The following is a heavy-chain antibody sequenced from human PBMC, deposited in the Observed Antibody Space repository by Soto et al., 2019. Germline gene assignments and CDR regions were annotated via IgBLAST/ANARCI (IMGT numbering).Heavy chain of an antibody. V-gene: IGHV3-13*01. CDR3: ARGRYSNYDYYYYGMDV. Sequence: EVQLVESGGGLVQPGGSLRLSCAASGFTFSSYDMHWVRQATGKGLEWVSAIGTAGDTYYPGSVKGRFTISRENAKNSLYLQMNSLRAEDTAVSYCARGRYSNYDYYYYGMDVWGQGTTVTVSS. CDR1: GFTFSSYD. D-gene: IGHD4-4*01. CDR2: IGTAGDT. J-gene: IGHJ6*02.